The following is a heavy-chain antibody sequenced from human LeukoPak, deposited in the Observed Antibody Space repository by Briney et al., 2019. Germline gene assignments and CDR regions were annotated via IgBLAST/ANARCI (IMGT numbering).Heavy chain of an antibody. V-gene: IGHV1-18*01. J-gene: IGHJ4*02. D-gene: IGHD3-3*01. CDR3: AREITIFGVVIIRYFDY. CDR1: GYTFTSYG. CDR2: MSAYNGNT. Sequence: ASVKVSCKASGYTFTSYGISWVRQAPGQGLEWMGWMSAYNGNTNYAQKLQGRVTMTTDTSTSTAYMELRSLRSDDTAVYYCAREITIFGVVIIRYFDYWGQGTLVTVSS.